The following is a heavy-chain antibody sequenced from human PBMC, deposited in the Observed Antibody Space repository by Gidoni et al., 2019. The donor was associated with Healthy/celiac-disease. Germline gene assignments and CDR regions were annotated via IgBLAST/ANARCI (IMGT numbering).Heavy chain of an antibody. CDR1: GFTFSDYY. V-gene: IGHV3-11*01. J-gene: IGHJ5*02. Sequence: QVQLVESGGGWVKPGGSLRLSCAASGFTFSDYYMSWIRQAPGKGLEWVSYISSSGSTIYYADSVKGRFTISRDNAKNSLYLQMNSLRAEDTAVYYCARERTMATIMIDWFDPWGQGTLVTVSS. CDR3: ARERTMATIMIDWFDP. CDR2: ISSSGSTI. D-gene: IGHD5-12*01.